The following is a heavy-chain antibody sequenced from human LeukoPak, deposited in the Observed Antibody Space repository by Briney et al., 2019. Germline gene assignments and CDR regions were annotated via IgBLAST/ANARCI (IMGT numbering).Heavy chain of an antibody. V-gene: IGHV4-34*01. J-gene: IGHJ6*03. CDR3: ARVGATGTTSGRGYFYYIDV. CDR2: MNHSGSA. Sequence: SETLSLTCAVYGGSFSGYYWTWIRQPPGKGLEWIGEMNHSGSANYNPSLKSRVTISVDTSKNQCSLRLSSVTAADTAVYYCARVGATGTTSGRGYFYYIDVWGKGTTVTVSS. CDR1: GGSFSGYY. D-gene: IGHD1-1*01.